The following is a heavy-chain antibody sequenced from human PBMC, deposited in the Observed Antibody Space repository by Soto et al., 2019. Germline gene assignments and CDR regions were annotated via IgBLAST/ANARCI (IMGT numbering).Heavy chain of an antibody. D-gene: IGHD6-6*01. V-gene: IGHV3-23*01. J-gene: IGHJ4*02. CDR1: GFTFSSYA. Sequence: GGSLRLSCAASGFTFSSYAMSWVRQAPGKGLEWVSAISGSGGSTYYADSVKGRFTISRDNSKDTLYLQMNSLRAEDTAVYYCAKVVAARRQGPYFDYWGQGTLVTVSS. CDR2: ISGSGGST. CDR3: AKVVAARRQGPYFDY.